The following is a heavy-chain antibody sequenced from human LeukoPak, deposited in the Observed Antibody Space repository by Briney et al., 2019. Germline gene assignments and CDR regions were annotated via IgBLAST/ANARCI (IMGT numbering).Heavy chain of an antibody. J-gene: IGHJ5*02. CDR1: GGSITSYY. CDR2: IYHSGST. CDR3: ARGVVVVPAATPGHNWFDP. Sequence: SETLSLTCTVSGGSITSYYWSWIRQPPGKGLEWIGSIYHSGSTYYNPSLKSRVTISVDTSKNQFSLKLSSVTAADTAVYYCARGVVVVPAATPGHNWFDPWGQGTLVTVSS. V-gene: IGHV4-38-2*02. D-gene: IGHD2-2*01.